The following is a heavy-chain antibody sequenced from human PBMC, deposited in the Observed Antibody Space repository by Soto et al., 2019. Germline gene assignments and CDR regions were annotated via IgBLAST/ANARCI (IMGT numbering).Heavy chain of an antibody. V-gene: IGHV4-4*02. CDR3: ARVMIVVVPTYYYYGMDV. Sequence: SETLSLACAVSGGSISSSNWWSWVRQPPGKGLEWIGEIYHSGSTNYNPSLKSRVTISVDKSKNQFSLKLSSVTAADTALYHCARVMIVVVPTYYYYGMDVWGQGTTVTVSS. J-gene: IGHJ6*02. CDR2: IYHSGST. CDR1: GGSISSSNW. D-gene: IGHD3-22*01.